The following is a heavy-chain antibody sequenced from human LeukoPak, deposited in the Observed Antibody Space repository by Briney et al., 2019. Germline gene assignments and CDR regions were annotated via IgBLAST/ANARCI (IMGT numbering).Heavy chain of an antibody. J-gene: IGHJ4*02. V-gene: IGHV4-4*07. D-gene: IGHD2-15*01. Sequence: ETLSLTCTVSGGAISSYYWSWFRQPAGKGLEWIVLIYASGSTNYNPSLRRRGSMSSDTSQNQFSLKLSSVTAADTAVYYYARFAWADCHSGAPRGYFDYWGQGTLVTVSS. CDR1: GGAISSYY. CDR2: IYASGST. CDR3: ARFAWADCHSGAPRGYFDY.